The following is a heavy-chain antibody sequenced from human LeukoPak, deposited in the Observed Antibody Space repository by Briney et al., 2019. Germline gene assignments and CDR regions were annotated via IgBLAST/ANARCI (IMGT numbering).Heavy chain of an antibody. Sequence: ASVKVSCKASGYTFTSYYMHWVRQAPGQGLEWMGIISPSGGSTSYAQKFQGRVTMTRDMSTSTVYMELSSLRSEDTAVYYCAKDAPDAITMIKREDYNNWLDPWGQGTLVTVSS. J-gene: IGHJ5*02. CDR2: ISPSGGST. V-gene: IGHV1-46*01. CDR1: GYTFTSYY. D-gene: IGHD3-22*01. CDR3: AKDAPDAITMIKREDYNNWLDP.